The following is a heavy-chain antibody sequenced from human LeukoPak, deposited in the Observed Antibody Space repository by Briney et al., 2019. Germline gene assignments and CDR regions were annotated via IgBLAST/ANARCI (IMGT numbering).Heavy chain of an antibody. CDR2: IKQDGSEK. V-gene: IGHV3-7*01. CDR1: GFTFSSYW. D-gene: IGHD5-18*01. J-gene: IGHJ6*02. Sequence: PGGSLRLSRAASGFTFSSYWMSWVRQAPGKGLEWVANIKQDGSEKYYVDSVKGRFTISRDNAKNSLYLQMNSLRAEDTAVYYCARDRGYSYGYGTYYYYGMDVWGQGTTVTVSS. CDR3: ARDRGYSYGYGTYYYYGMDV.